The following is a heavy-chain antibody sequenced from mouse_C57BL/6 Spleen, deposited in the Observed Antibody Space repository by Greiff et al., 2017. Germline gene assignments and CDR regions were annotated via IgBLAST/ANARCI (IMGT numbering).Heavy chain of an antibody. J-gene: IGHJ3*01. CDR3: TRGLPDSY. Sequence: VHVKQSGTVLVRPGASVKMSCTTSGFTFTSYWMHWVNQRPGQGLEWIGAIYPGNSDTSYNTKFKGKAKQTAVTSASTADLELSSLTNEDSAVYYCTRGLPDSYWGQATLVTVAA. CDR1: GFTFTSYW. V-gene: IGHV1-5*01. D-gene: IGHD2-4*01. CDR2: IYPGNSDT.